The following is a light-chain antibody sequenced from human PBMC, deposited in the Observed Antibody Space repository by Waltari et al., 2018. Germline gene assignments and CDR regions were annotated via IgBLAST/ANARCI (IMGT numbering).Light chain of an antibody. CDR3: CSYAGSYTWL. Sequence: QSALTQPRSVSGSPGQSVTISCTGTSSDVGRYNYVSWYQHHPGEAPNLLIYDVSKRPSWVPDRCAATKPRNTASLTISGLQPEDDADYHCCSYAGSYTWLFGGGTKLTAL. CDR1: SSDVGRYNY. J-gene: IGLJ3*02. CDR2: DVS. V-gene: IGLV2-11*01.